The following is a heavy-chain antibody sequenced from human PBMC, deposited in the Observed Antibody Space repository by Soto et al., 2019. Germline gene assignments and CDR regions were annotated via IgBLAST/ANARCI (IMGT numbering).Heavy chain of an antibody. CDR3: AKGKSTGDIDWFDP. CDR2: LIGGHYGT. Sequence: GGSLRLSCTASGFTLQNYAMAWVRQAPGKGLEWVSTLIGGHYGTAYSYSVKGRFTVSRDNSKNCLYLQMNSLGVEDTAVYFCAKGKSTGDIDWFDPWGQGSLVTVSS. CDR1: GFTLQNYA. J-gene: IGHJ5*02. V-gene: IGHV3-23*01. D-gene: IGHD3-10*01.